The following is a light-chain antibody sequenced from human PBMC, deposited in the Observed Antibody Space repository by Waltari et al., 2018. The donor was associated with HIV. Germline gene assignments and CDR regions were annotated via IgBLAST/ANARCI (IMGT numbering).Light chain of an antibody. CDR1: QSISNW. V-gene: IGKV1-5*03. J-gene: IGKJ1*01. CDR3: QQYSAFPWT. CDR2: RAS. Sequence: DIQMTQSLSTLSASMGDRVSITCRASQSISNWLAGYQQKPGQAPKLLIYRASTLESGVPSRFSGSGSGTEFTLTINNLQPDDFATYYCQQYSAFPWTFGQGAKVEIK.